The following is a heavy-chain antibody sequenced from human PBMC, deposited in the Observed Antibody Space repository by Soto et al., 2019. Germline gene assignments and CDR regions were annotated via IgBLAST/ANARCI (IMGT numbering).Heavy chain of an antibody. CDR1: GGNFRRYV. Sequence: SVKVSCKASGGNFRRYVISWVRQAPGQGLEWMGGILPIFGSPSHAQKFRDRVTITADESTSTAYLELTSLTSEDTAIYYCVFGDCTSSSCSYYFYGLDVWGQGTTVTVSS. CDR3: VFGDCTSSSCSYYFYGLDV. V-gene: IGHV1-69*13. CDR2: ILPIFGSP. D-gene: IGHD2-2*01. J-gene: IGHJ6*02.